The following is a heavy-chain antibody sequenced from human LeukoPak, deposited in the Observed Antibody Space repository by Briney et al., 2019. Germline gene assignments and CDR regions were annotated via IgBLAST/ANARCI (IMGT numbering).Heavy chain of an antibody. CDR3: ARGFPIAMVYYYYGLDV. Sequence: GGSLRLSCAASGFIFSNYGMHWVRQAPGEGLEWVAVIWFEGSNRYYVDSVKGRFTISRDNSKNTLYLQMSNLRAEDTAVYYCARGFPIAMVYYYYGLDVWGQGTAVTVSS. CDR1: GFIFSNYG. CDR2: IWFEGSNR. V-gene: IGHV3-33*01. J-gene: IGHJ6*02. D-gene: IGHD5-18*01.